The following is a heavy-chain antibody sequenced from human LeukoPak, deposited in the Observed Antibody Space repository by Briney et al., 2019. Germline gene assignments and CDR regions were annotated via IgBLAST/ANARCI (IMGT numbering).Heavy chain of an antibody. CDR1: GFTFSSYW. J-gene: IGHJ6*03. D-gene: IGHD3-3*01. Sequence: GGSLRLSCAASGFTFSSYWMSWVRQAPGKGLEWVANIKQDGSEKYYVDSVKGRFTISRDNAKNSLYLQMNSLRAEDTAVYYRARERAGDYDFWSGYYYYYMDVWGKGTTVTVSS. V-gene: IGHV3-7*01. CDR3: ARERAGDYDFWSGYYYYYMDV. CDR2: IKQDGSEK.